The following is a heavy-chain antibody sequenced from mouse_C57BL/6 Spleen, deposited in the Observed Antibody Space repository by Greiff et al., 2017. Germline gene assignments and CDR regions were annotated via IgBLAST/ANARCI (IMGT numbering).Heavy chain of an antibody. CDR2: IWSGGST. D-gene: IGHD2-5*01. Sequence: QVQLQQSGPGLVQPSQSLSITCTVSGFSLTSYGVHWVRQSPGKGLEWLGVIWSGGSTDYNAAFISRLSISKDNSKSQVFFKMNSLQADDTAIYYCARAYYSNYDYFDYGGQGTTLTVSS. V-gene: IGHV2-2*01. CDR1: GFSLTSYG. J-gene: IGHJ2*01. CDR3: ARAYYSNYDYFDY.